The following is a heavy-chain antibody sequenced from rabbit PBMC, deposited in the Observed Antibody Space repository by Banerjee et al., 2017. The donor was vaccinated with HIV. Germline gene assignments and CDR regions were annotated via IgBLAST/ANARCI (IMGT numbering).Heavy chain of an antibody. CDR3: ARGTSSSGYYSGSLNL. CDR2: IYSSNGDK. CDR1: GSDISSNA. V-gene: IGHV1S47*01. Sequence: EESGGDLVKPEGSLTLTCKASGSDISSNAMCWVRQAPGKGLELIACIYSSNGDKWYASWVNGRFTISSDNAQNTLYLQLNSLTAADTATYFCARGTSSSGYYSGSLNLWGQGTLVTVS. J-gene: IGHJ4*01. D-gene: IGHD1-1*01.